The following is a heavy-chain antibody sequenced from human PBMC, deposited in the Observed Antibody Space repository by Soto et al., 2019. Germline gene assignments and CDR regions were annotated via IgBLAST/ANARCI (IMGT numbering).Heavy chain of an antibody. V-gene: IGHV1-8*01. CDR1: GYTFTRYD. CDR3: ARERTVAGNDY. Sequence: QVQLVQSGAEVKKPGASVKVSCKASGYTFTRYDINWVRQATGQGLEWMGWMNPNSGNTGYAQKFQGRVTMTRNTSISTAYMALRSLKSEDTAVYYCARERTVAGNDYWGEGTLGSVSS. D-gene: IGHD6-19*01. CDR2: MNPNSGNT. J-gene: IGHJ4*02.